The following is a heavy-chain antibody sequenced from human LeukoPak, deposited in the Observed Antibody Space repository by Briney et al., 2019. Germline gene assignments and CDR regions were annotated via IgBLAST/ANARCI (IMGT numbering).Heavy chain of an antibody. CDR1: GFTFSSYG. J-gene: IGHJ1*01. CDR2: IWYDGSNK. Sequence: QPGRSLRLSCAASGFTFSSYGMHWVRQAPGKGLEWVAVIWYDGSNKYYADSVKGRFTISRDNSKNTLYLQMNSLRAEDTAVYYCARDSSGYYPLEYFQHWGQGTLVTVSS. D-gene: IGHD3-22*01. CDR3: ARDSSGYYPLEYFQH. V-gene: IGHV3-33*01.